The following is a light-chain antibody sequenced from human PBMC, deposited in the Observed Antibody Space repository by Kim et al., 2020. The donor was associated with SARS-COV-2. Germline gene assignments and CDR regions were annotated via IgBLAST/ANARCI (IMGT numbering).Light chain of an antibody. CDR2: NAS. CDR3: QLRTNWPFS. CDR1: ESVNVY. J-gene: IGKJ4*01. Sequence: LSPGERAPLPCRASESVNVYLAWYQQKPGPAPSLFIANASTRATGIPARFIGSGSGTDFPLTISSLEPEDFAVYYCQLRTNWPFSIGGGTKVEIK. V-gene: IGKV3-11*01.